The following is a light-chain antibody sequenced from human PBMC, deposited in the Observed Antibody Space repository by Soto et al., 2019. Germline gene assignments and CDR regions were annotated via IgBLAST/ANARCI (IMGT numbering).Light chain of an antibody. V-gene: IGKV3-15*01. CDR3: QPYNNWPLT. CDR2: GAS. J-gene: IGKJ3*01. Sequence: EIVMTQSPATLSVSPGERATLSCRASQSVSSNLAWYQQKPGQAPRLLIYGASTRATGIPARFSGSGSGTEFTPTNRILQSEDFAVYYCQPYNNWPLTSRPGTKVDIK. CDR1: QSVSSN.